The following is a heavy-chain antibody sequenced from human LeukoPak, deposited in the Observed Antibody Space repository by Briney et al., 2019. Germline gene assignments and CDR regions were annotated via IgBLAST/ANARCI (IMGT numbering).Heavy chain of an antibody. D-gene: IGHD1-7*01. J-gene: IGHJ5*02. CDR1: GFTFSGFS. CDR2: MKEYGSEI. V-gene: IGHV3-7*01. Sequence: GGSLRLSCAVSGFTFSGFSMSWVRQAPGKGLEWVATMKEYGSEIFYVDSVKGRFTISRDNAKNSLYLQMNDLRAEDTATYYCARGATDTTRWFAPWGQGTLVTVSS. CDR3: ARGATDTTRWFAP.